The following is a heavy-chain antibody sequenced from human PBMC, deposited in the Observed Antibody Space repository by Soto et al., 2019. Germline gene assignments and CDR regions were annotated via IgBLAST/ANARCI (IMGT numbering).Heavy chain of an antibody. CDR2: MNPNSGNT. CDR3: ASGLLIAHGFDY. V-gene: IGHV1-8*01. CDR1: GYTFTSYD. D-gene: IGHD6-13*01. J-gene: IGHJ4*02. Sequence: QVQLVQSGAEVKKPGASVKVSCKASGYTFTSYDINWVRQATGQGLEWMGWMNPNSGNTGYAQKFQGRVTMTRNTSRSTAYMELSSLRSEDTAVYYCASGLLIAHGFDYWGQGTLVTVSS.